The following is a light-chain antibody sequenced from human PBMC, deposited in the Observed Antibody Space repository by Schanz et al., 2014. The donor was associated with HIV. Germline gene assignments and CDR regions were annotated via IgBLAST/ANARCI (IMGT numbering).Light chain of an antibody. CDR2: GAF. V-gene: IGKV3-15*01. Sequence: EIVLTQSPATLSLSPGERATLSCRASQSISNNLAWYQHKPGQAPRLLIYGAFTRATGIPVRFSGCGSGTEFTLTISGLQSEDFALYYCQQYSDWPPSTFGQGTKVEIK. CDR1: QSISNN. CDR3: QQYSDWPPST. J-gene: IGKJ2*01.